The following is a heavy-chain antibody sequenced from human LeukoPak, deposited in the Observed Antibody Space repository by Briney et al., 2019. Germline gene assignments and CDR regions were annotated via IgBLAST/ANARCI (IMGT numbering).Heavy chain of an antibody. CDR1: GDSISSYY. D-gene: IGHD3-16*01. J-gene: IGHJ4*02. CDR3: ARLFGGATVG. Sequence: SETLSLTCTVSGDSISSYYWSWIRQPPGKGLEWIGYIFHSGSTNYNPSLKSRVTISVDTSKNQFSLKLSSVTAADTAVYYCARLFGGATVGWGQGTLVTVSS. CDR2: IFHSGST. V-gene: IGHV4-59*12.